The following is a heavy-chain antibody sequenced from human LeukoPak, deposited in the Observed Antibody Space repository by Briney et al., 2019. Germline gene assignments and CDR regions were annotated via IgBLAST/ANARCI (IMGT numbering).Heavy chain of an antibody. D-gene: IGHD6-19*01. J-gene: IGHJ4*02. CDR3: ARQKSGVAVAGPGDH. V-gene: IGHV3-7*01. CDR2: VKDDGSAN. Sequence: GGSLTLSCAACGCAFSTYWMKWVRQAPRQGLEGVASVKDDGSANYYVYSVKGRCTISRDDAKNSLHLRMNSLRVEDTAVYYCARQKSGVAVAGPGDHWGQGTLVTVSS. CDR1: GCAFSTYW.